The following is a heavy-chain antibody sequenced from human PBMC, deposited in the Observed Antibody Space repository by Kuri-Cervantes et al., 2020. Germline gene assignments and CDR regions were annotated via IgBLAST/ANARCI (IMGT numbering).Heavy chain of an antibody. D-gene: IGHD4-17*01. CDR1: GFTVSSNY. CDR3: VKGVNDYSDYQKWFDP. J-gene: IGHJ5*02. Sequence: GESLKISCAASGFTVSSNYMSWVRQAPGKGLEWVSVIYSGGSTYYADSVKGRFTISRDNSKNTLYLQMNSLRAGDTAVYYCVKGVNDYSDYQKWFDPWGQGTLVTVSS. V-gene: IGHV3-53*01. CDR2: IYSGGST.